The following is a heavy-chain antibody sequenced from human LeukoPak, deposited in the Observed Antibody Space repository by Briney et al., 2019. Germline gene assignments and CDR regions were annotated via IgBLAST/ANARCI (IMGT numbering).Heavy chain of an antibody. D-gene: IGHD3-3*01. V-gene: IGHV3-30*01. J-gene: IGHJ5*01. CDR3: ARNGLLRGYHTWFDS. CDR1: EFTFSNYA. CDR2: ISHDGSNK. Sequence: GSLRLSCAASEFTFSNYAMHWVRQVPGKGLEWVAVISHDGSNKDYAGSVKGRFTISRDNSKNTLYLQMNSLRTEDSAVYSCARNGLLRGYHTWFDSWGQGTLVTVSS.